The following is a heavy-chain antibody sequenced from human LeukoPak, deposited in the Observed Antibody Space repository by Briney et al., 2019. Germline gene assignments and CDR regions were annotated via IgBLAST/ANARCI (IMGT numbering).Heavy chain of an antibody. CDR1: GYTLTELS. CDR3: ARGLLVRGVRTYYFDY. J-gene: IGHJ4*02. D-gene: IGHD3-10*01. V-gene: IGHV1-24*01. CDR2: FDPEDGET. Sequence: ASVKVSCKVSGYTLTELSMHWVRQAPGKGLEWMGGFDPEDGETIYAQKFQGRVSMTEDTSTDTAYMELSSLRSEDTAVYYCARGLLVRGVRTYYFDYWGQGTLVTVSS.